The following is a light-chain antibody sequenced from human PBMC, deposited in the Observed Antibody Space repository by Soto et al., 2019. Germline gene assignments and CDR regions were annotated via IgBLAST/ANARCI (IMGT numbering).Light chain of an antibody. CDR2: LGS. CDR3: MQGLQPPPT. Sequence: DIVMTQSPLSLPVTPGEPASISCRSNQSLLHSNGNSYLDWYLQKPGQSPQLLIYLGSNRASGVPDRFSGSGSGTDFTLKISRVEAEDVGVYYCMQGLQPPPTFGQGTKVDIK. CDR1: QSLLHSNGNSY. V-gene: IGKV2-28*01. J-gene: IGKJ1*01.